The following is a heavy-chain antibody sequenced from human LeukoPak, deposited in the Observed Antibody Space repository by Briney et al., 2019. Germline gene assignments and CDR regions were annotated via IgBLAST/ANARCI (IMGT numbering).Heavy chain of an antibody. CDR1: GVTFSSYW. D-gene: IGHD4-17*01. V-gene: IGHV3-7*04. J-gene: IGHJ4*02. CDR2: IKPDGSEK. Sequence: GGSLRLSCAASGVTFSSYWMDWVRQAPGKGLEWVANIKPDGSEKYYVDSVKGRFTISRDNAKNSLYLQMNSLRVEDTAVYYCARDKYGAYFDSWGQGTLVTVSS. CDR3: ARDKYGAYFDS.